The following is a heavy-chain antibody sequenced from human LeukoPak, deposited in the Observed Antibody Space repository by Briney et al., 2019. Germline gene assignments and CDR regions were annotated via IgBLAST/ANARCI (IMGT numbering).Heavy chain of an antibody. J-gene: IGHJ4*02. V-gene: IGHV3-33*01. D-gene: IGHD5-18*01. CDR1: GFTFSSYG. CDR2: IWYDGSNK. Sequence: GGSLRLSCAASGFTFSSYGMHWVRQAPGKGLEWVAVIWYDGSNKYYADSVKGRFTISRDNSKNTLYLQMNSLRAEDTAVYYCXXXXTTAMDXFDYXGQGTLVTVSS. CDR3: XXXXTTAMDXFDY.